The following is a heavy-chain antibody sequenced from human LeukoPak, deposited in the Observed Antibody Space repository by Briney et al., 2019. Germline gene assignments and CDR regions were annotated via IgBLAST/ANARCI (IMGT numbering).Heavy chain of an antibody. V-gene: IGHV3-23*01. CDR2: VSGSGGVT. D-gene: IGHD3-3*02. J-gene: IGHJ1*01. CDR1: GFTFSNYA. Sequence: GGSLRLSCAASGFTFSNYAMSWVRQAPGKGLEWVSGVSGSGGVTYHAESVKGRFTISRDNSKNTLHLQMNSLRAEDTAVYYCATFLAIVTARDSLYLQHWGQGTLVTVSS. CDR3: ATFLAIVTARDSLYLQH.